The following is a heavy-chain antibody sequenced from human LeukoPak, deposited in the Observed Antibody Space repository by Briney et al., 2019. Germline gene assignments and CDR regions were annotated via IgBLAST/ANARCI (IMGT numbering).Heavy chain of an antibody. D-gene: IGHD2-2*01. J-gene: IGHJ6*04. Sequence: GGSLRLSCAASGFTFSSYGMHWVRQAPGKGLEWVAVISYDGSNKYYADSVKGRFTISRDNSKNTLYLQMNSQRAEDTAVYYCAKDRCSSTSCYAYYYYYGMDVWGKGTTVTVSS. CDR2: ISYDGSNK. CDR3: AKDRCSSTSCYAYYYYYGMDV. CDR1: GFTFSSYG. V-gene: IGHV3-30*18.